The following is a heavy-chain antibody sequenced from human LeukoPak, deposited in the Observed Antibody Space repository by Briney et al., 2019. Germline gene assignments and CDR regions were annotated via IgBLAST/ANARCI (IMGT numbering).Heavy chain of an antibody. CDR3: ARGTGIAVASDFDL. D-gene: IGHD6-19*01. J-gene: IGHJ4*02. Sequence: GGSLRLSCAASGFTFSSYSMNWVRQAPGKGLAWVSSISSSSNYIYYADSVRGRFTISRDNAKNSLYLQMNSLRAEDTAVFYCARGTGIAVASDFDLWGQGTLVTVSS. V-gene: IGHV3-21*01. CDR2: ISSSSNYI. CDR1: GFTFSSYS.